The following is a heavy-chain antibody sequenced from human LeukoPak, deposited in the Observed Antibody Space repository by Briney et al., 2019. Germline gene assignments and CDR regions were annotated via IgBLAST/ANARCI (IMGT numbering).Heavy chain of an antibody. J-gene: IGHJ5*01. D-gene: IGHD3-9*01. CDR3: ARGEGRRYFDWFFS. V-gene: IGHV1-2*02. CDR1: GYTFTDYY. Sequence: ASVKVSCKASGYTFTDYYMHWVRQAPGQGLEWMGWINPNNGGTDYAQKFQGRVTMTRDTSISTAYMDLSRLRSDDTAVYFCARGEGRRYFDWFFSWGQGTLVTVSS. CDR2: INPNNGGT.